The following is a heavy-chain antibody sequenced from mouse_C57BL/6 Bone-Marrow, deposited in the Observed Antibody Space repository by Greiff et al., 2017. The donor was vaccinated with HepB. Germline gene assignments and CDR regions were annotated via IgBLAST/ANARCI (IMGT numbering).Heavy chain of an antibody. D-gene: IGHD1-1*01. J-gene: IGHJ4*01. V-gene: IGHV1-85*01. CDR3: ARDSITTVVAGAMDY. CDR1: GYTFTSYD. Sequence: VKLMESGPELVKPGASVKLSCKASGYTFTSYDINWVKQRPGQGLEWIGWIYPRDGSTKYNEKLKGKATLTVDTSSSTAYMELHSLTSEDSAVYFCARDSITTVVAGAMDYWGQGTSVTVSS. CDR2: IYPRDGST.